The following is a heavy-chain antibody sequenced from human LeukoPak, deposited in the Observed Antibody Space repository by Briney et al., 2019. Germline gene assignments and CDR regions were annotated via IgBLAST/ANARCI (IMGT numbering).Heavy chain of an antibody. CDR2: ISSSSSYI. CDR3: ARDSPYGDFFDY. D-gene: IGHD4-17*01. CDR1: GFTFSSYS. Sequence: GGSLRLSCADSGFTFSSYSMNWVRQAPGKGLEWVSSISSSSSYIYYADSVKGRFTISRDNAKNSLYLQMNSLRAEDTAVYYCARDSPYGDFFDYWGQGTLVTVSS. V-gene: IGHV3-21*01. J-gene: IGHJ4*02.